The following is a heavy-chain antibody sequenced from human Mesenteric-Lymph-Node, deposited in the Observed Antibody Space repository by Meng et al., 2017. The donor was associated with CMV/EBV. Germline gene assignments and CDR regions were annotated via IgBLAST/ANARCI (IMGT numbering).Heavy chain of an antibody. CDR3: AGGPPGIYGMDV. J-gene: IGHJ6*02. CDR1: GGSVSSGSYY. Sequence: SETLSLTCTVSGGSVSSGSYYWSWIRQPPGKGLEWIGYIYYSGSTNYNPSLKSRVTISVDTSKNQFSLKLSSVTAADTAVYYCAGGPPGIYGMDVWGQGTTVTVSS. CDR2: IYYSGST. D-gene: IGHD3-10*01. V-gene: IGHV4-61*01.